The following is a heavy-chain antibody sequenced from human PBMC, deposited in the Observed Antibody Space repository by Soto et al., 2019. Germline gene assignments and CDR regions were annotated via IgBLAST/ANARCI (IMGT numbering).Heavy chain of an antibody. J-gene: IGHJ3*02. V-gene: IGHV4-59*01. Sequence: QVQLQESGPGLVKPSETLSLTCTVSGGSISSYYWSWIRQPPGKGLEWIGYIYYSGSTNYNPSLKSRVTISVDTSKSQFSLKLSSVTAADTAVYYCARDREYYDSSGYYLDAFDIWGQGTMVTVSS. CDR3: ARDREYYDSSGYYLDAFDI. CDR1: GGSISSYY. CDR2: IYYSGST. D-gene: IGHD3-22*01.